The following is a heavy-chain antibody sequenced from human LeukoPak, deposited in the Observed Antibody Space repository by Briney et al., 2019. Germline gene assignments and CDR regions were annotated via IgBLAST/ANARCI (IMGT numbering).Heavy chain of an antibody. CDR2: INHSGST. CDR1: GGSFSGYY. D-gene: IGHD3-22*01. V-gene: IGHV4-34*01. Sequence: PSETLSLTCAVYGGSFSGYYWSWIRQPPGKGLEWIGEINHSGSTNYNPSLKSRVTISVDTSKNQFSLKLSSVTAADTAVYYCARGVYYDSSGYYHRSRVANKYYFNYWGQGTLVTVSS. J-gene: IGHJ4*02. CDR3: ARGVYYDSSGYYHRSRVANKYYFNY.